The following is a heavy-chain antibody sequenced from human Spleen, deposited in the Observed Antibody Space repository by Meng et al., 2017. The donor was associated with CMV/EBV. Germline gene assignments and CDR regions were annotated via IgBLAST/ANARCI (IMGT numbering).Heavy chain of an antibody. CDR1: GGTFSSYA. V-gene: IGHV1-69*05. J-gene: IGHJ6*02. Sequence: SVQVSCKASGGTFSSYAISWVRQAPGQGLEWMGGIIPIFGTANYAQKFQGRVTITTDESTSTAYMELRSLRSDDTAVYYCARERVVVWYYYGMDVWGQGTTVTVSS. CDR3: ARERVVVWYYYGMDV. D-gene: IGHD2-21*01. CDR2: IIPIFGTA.